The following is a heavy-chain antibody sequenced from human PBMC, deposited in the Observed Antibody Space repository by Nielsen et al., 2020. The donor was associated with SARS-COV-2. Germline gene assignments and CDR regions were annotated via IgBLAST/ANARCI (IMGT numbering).Heavy chain of an antibody. CDR2: IYHSGST. CDR1: GGSISSDGYY. Sequence: LRLSCTVSGGSISSDGYYWSWIRQHTGKGLEWIGYIYHSGSTSYNPSLKSRLTISVDTSKNQFSLKLSSVTAADTAVYYCARGAQLEARYDAFDIWGQGTMVTVSS. CDR3: ARGAQLEARYDAFDI. V-gene: IGHV4-31*03. J-gene: IGHJ3*02. D-gene: IGHD1-1*01.